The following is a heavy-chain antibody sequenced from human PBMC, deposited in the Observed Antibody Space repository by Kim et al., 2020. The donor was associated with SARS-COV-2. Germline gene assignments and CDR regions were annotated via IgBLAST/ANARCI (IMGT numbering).Heavy chain of an antibody. Sequence: SETLSLTCTVSGGSINRYYWSWIRQPPGKGLEWIGYIYDSGSTNYNPSLKSRVTISVDTSKNQFSLKLSSVTAADTAVYYCARASSWYFGGADNWGQGTLVSLSA. D-gene: IGHD6-13*01. CDR3: ARASSWYFGGADN. CDR1: GGSINRYY. V-gene: IGHV4-59*01. J-gene: IGHJ4*02. CDR2: IYDSGST.